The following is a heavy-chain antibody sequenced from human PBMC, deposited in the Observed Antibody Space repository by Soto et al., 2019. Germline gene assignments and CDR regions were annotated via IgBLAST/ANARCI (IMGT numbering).Heavy chain of an antibody. J-gene: IGHJ4*02. CDR2: ISYDASNK. D-gene: IGHD6-13*01. CDR1: GFTFSTYA. V-gene: IGHV3-30-3*01. Sequence: GGSLRLSCAASGFTFSTYAMNWVRQAPGKGLEWVAAISYDASNKYYAGSVKGRFTISRDNYKNTLYLQMNSLRSEDTAMYYCARWVYAFDYWGQGTLVTVSS. CDR3: ARWVYAFDY.